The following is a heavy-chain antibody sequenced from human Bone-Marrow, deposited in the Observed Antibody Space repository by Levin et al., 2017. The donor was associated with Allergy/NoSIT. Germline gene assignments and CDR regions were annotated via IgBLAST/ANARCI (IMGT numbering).Heavy chain of an antibody. CDR1: GFNFSTFG. D-gene: IGHD4-17*01. V-gene: IGHV3-30*18. CDR2: ISYDGSNK. Sequence: GGSLRLSCAASGFNFSTFGMHWVRQAPGKGLEWVAVISYDGSNKYYVDSVKGRFTISRDNSKNTLFLQMNSLRAEDTAVYYCAEEDCVDYVLDSWGQGTLLTV. CDR3: AEEDCVDYVLDS. J-gene: IGHJ4*02.